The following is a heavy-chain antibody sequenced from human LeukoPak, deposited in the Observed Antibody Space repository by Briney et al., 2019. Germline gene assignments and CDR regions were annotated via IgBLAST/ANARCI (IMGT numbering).Heavy chain of an antibody. Sequence: ASVKVSCKASGGTFSSYAISWVRQAPGQGLEWMGGIIPIFDTANHAQKFQGRVTTATDESTSTAYMELSSLRSEDTAAYYCARGAYYFDYWGQGTLVTVSS. J-gene: IGHJ4*02. V-gene: IGHV1-69*05. CDR1: GGTFSSYA. CDR2: IIPIFDTA. CDR3: ARGAYYFDY.